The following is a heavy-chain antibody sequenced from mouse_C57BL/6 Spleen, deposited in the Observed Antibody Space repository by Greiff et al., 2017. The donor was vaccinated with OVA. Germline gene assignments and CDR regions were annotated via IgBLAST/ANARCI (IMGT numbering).Heavy chain of an antibody. D-gene: IGHD2-4*01. V-gene: IGHV1-64*01. CDR1: GYTFTSYW. CDR3: ATTDYDDYAMDY. Sequence: VQLQQPGAELVKPGASVKLSCKASGYTFTSYWMHWVKQRPGQGLEWIGMIHPNSGSTNYNEKFKSKATLTVDKSSSTAYMQLSSLTSEDSAVYDCATTDYDDYAMDYWGQGTSVTVSS. CDR2: IHPNSGST. J-gene: IGHJ4*01.